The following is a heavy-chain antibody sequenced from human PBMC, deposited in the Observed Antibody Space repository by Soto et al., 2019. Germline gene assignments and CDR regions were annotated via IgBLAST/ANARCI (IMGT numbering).Heavy chain of an antibody. CDR3: ARLGGSYAVPHFDY. CDR2: IYYSGTTT. CDR1: SVSISSYY. J-gene: IGHJ4*02. D-gene: IGHD1-26*01. Sequence: SETLSLTCTVSSVSISSYYWSWIRQPPGKGLEWIGFIYYSGTTTNYNPSLKSRVTLSVDTSKNRFSLKLSSVTAADTAVYYYARLGGSYAVPHFDYWGQGTLVTVSS. V-gene: IGHV4-59*08.